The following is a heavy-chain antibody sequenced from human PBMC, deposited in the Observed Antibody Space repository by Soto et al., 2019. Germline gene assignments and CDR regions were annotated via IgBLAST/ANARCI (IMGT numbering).Heavy chain of an antibody. J-gene: IGHJ4*02. CDR1: GYSFTSYG. CDR3: ARDSEGANFFDY. Sequence: ASVKVSCKASGYSFTSYGISWVRRAPGQGLEWMGWINAYNGNTNYAQMLQGRVTMTTDTFTRTVYMEMRSLRSDDTAVYCCARDSEGANFFDYWGQGTQVTVSS. V-gene: IGHV1-18*01. CDR2: INAYNGNT. D-gene: IGHD1-26*01.